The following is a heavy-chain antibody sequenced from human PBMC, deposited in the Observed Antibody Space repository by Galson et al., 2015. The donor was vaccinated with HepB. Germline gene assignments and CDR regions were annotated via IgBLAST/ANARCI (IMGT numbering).Heavy chain of an antibody. Sequence: SLRLSCAASGFTFSSYALHWVRQAPGKGLEWVAVISYDGSNKYYADSVKGRFTISRDNSKNTLYLQMNSLRAEDTAVYYCARDSPRSDYSMGWFDPWGQGTLVTVSS. CDR2: ISYDGSNK. V-gene: IGHV3-30-3*01. CDR1: GFTFSSYA. J-gene: IGHJ5*02. D-gene: IGHD4-11*01. CDR3: ARDSPRSDYSMGWFDP.